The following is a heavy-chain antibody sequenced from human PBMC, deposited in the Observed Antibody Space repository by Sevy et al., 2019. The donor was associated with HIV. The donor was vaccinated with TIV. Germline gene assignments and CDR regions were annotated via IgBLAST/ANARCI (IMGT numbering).Heavy chain of an antibody. CDR3: ARFPPERALDI. V-gene: IGHV3-30*04. Sequence: GGSLRLSCAASGLIFSSYAMHWVRQGPGKGLEWVAVISSDARNEDYADSVKGRFTISRDNSKNTLYLQMNSLRAEDTAVYYCARFPPERALDIWGQGTMVTVSS. J-gene: IGHJ3*02. CDR2: ISSDARNE. CDR1: GLIFSSYA.